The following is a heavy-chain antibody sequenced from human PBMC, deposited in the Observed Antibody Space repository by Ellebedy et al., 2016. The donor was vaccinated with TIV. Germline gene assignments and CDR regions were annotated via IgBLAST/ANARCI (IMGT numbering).Heavy chain of an antibody. Sequence: SVKVSCXASGGTFSSYAISWVRQAPGQGLEWMGGIIPIFGTANYAQKFQGRVTITADKSTSTAYMELSSLRSEDTAVYYCATHSSGWYGWFDPWGQGTLVTVSS. J-gene: IGHJ5*02. CDR2: IIPIFGTA. CDR1: GGTFSSYA. CDR3: ATHSSGWYGWFDP. V-gene: IGHV1-69*06. D-gene: IGHD6-19*01.